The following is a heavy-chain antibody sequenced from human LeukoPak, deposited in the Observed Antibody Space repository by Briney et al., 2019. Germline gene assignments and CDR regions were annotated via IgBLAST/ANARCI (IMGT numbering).Heavy chain of an antibody. CDR2: ISYSGTT. V-gene: IGHV4-59*01. J-gene: IGHJ4*02. D-gene: IGHD3-22*01. CDR1: GGSINTYY. CDR3: AREGYDSNIYYKADY. Sequence: PSETLSLTCTVSGGSINTYYWSWIRQPPGKGLEWIGYISYSGTTKYNPSLGSRVTITIDTSKNQFSLKLSSVTAADTAVYYCAREGYDSNIYYKADYWGQGTLVTVSS.